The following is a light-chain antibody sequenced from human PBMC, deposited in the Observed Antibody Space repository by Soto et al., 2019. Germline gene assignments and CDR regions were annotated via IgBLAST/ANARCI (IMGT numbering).Light chain of an antibody. J-gene: IGLJ3*02. CDR3: AAWDDSLNAWV. Sequence: QSVLTQPPSASGTPGQRVTISCSGSSSNTGSNTVNWYQQLPGTAPKRLIYSNNQRPSGVPDRFSGSKFGTSASLAISGLLSEDEADYYCAAWDDSLNAWVFGGGTKLTVL. CDR1: SSNTGSNT. CDR2: SNN. V-gene: IGLV1-44*01.